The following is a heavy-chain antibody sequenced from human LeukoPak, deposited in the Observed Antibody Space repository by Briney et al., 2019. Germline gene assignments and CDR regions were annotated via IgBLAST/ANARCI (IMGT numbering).Heavy chain of an antibody. D-gene: IGHD2-15*01. CDR3: ARGRAVVAASDDWFDH. Sequence: GGSLRLSCGASGFTFSGYSMNWVRQAPGRGLEWVSSISTSSSYIYYADSVKGRFTISRDNAKKSLYLQMNSLRAEDTAVYYCARGRAVVAASDDWFDHWGQGTLVTVSS. CDR2: ISTSSSYI. J-gene: IGHJ5*02. V-gene: IGHV3-21*01. CDR1: GFTFSGYS.